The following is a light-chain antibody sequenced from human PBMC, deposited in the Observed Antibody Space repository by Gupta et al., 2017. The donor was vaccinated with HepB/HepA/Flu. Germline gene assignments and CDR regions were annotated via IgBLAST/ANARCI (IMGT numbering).Light chain of an antibody. Sequence: DFEITQSPSSLSASVGDRVTITCRANQTISTSLNWYQQKPGRAPKLLIFGASNLQSAVPRSFSGSGSGSDFTLTLNKLQPEDFANYYCQQSDSIPRTFGQGTKVEIK. V-gene: IGKV1-39*01. J-gene: IGKJ1*01. CDR3: QQSDSIPRT. CDR2: GAS. CDR1: QTISTS.